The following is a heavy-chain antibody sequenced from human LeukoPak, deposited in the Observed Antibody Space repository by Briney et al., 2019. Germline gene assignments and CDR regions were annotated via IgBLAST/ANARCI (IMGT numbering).Heavy chain of an antibody. CDR2: ISGSDGST. V-gene: IGHV3-23*01. J-gene: IGHJ5*02. D-gene: IGHD2-2*01. CDR1: GFTFSSYA. Sequence: GGSLRLSCSASGFTFSSYAMTWVRQAPGKGLEWVSAISGSDGSTYYADSVKGRFSISRDNSKNTLYLQMNTLRAEDTAVYYCSRGSAIVIIPAAFSWFDPWGQGTQVTVSS. CDR3: SRGSAIVIIPAAFSWFDP.